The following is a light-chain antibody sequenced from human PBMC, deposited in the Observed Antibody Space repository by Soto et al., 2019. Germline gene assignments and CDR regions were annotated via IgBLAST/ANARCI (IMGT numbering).Light chain of an antibody. V-gene: IGKV4-1*01. Sequence: DIMLTQFLSCGESHPRLQGKINCKHSQSGLRTANNKNYLSWYQQRPGQPPQRLLYWASTRESGVPPRFSGSGSGTDFTHTIGSLQAEDVAVYYCQQYYTTPAITFGQGTRLEIK. J-gene: IGKJ5*01. CDR2: WAS. CDR1: QSGLRTANNKNY. CDR3: QQYYTTPAIT.